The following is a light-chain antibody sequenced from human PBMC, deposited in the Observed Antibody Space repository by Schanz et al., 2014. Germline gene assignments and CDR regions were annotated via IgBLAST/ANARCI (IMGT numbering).Light chain of an antibody. Sequence: QSALTQPPSASGSPGQSVTISCTGTSSDIGRYNYVSWYQQHPGKAPRLMIYEDSRRPSGVSNRFSGSKSGNTASLTISGLQAEDEADYYCSSYTISSTPNWVFGGGTKLTVL. CDR3: SSYTISSTPNWV. J-gene: IGLJ3*02. CDR1: SSDIGRYNY. CDR2: EDS. V-gene: IGLV2-14*01.